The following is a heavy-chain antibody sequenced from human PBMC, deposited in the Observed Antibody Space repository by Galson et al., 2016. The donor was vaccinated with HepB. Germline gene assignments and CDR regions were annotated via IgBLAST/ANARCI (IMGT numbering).Heavy chain of an antibody. V-gene: IGHV1-3*01. D-gene: IGHD6-13*01. J-gene: IGHJ6*02. Sequence: SVKVSCKASGYTFSNYAMHWVRQAPGQRLEWMGWINLGNGNTKYSQKLQGRVTITSDTSANIAYMEVSSLRSEDTAVYYCARNGGPVYSSSWQYYFGMDGWGQGTTVTVSS. CDR1: GYTFSNYA. CDR3: ARNGGPVYSSSWQYYFGMDG. CDR2: INLGNGNT.